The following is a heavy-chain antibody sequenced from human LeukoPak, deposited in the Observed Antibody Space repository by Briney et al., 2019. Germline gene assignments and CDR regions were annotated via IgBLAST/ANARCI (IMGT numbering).Heavy chain of an antibody. V-gene: IGHV4-4*07. J-gene: IGHJ4*02. D-gene: IGHD3-22*01. Sequence: SETLSLTCTVSGGSISSYYWSWIRQPAGKGLEWIGRIYTSGSTNYNPSLKSRVTMSVDTSKNQFSLKLSSVTAADTAVYYCARPSLPYYYDSSGYLYWGQGTLVTVSS. CDR1: GGSISSYY. CDR2: IYTSGST. CDR3: ARPSLPYYYDSSGYLY.